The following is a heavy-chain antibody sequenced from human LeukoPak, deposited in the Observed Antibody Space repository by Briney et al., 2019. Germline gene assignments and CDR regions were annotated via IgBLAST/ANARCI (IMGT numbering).Heavy chain of an antibody. CDR3: ARRRYYDGSGYLE. Sequence: SETLSLTCSVSGDSVSRSDSYWDWIRQPPGKGLDWIGTIYYSGRTYYSPSLKSRVTMSVDPSNNQFSLNLMSVTAADTAVYYCARRRYYDGSGYLEWGQGTLLSVSS. D-gene: IGHD3-22*01. J-gene: IGHJ1*01. CDR1: GDSVSRSDSY. V-gene: IGHV4-39*01. CDR2: IYYSGRT.